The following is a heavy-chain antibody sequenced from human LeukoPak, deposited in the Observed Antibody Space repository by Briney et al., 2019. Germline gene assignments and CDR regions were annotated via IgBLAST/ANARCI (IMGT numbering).Heavy chain of an antibody. CDR3: ARVPGDY. CDR1: GFTVSSNY. V-gene: IGHV3-53*01. D-gene: IGHD7-27*01. CDR2: IYSGGST. J-gene: IGHJ4*02. Sequence: GGSLRLSCAASGFTVSSNYMSWVRQAPGKGLEWVSVIYSGGSTYYADSVKGRFTISRDNAKSSLYLQMNSLRAEDTAVYYCARVPGDYWGQGTLVTVSS.